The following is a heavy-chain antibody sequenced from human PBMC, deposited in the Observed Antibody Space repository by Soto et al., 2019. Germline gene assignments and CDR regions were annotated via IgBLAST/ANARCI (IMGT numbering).Heavy chain of an antibody. CDR1: GFTFSSYW. CDR2: INQDGSEK. Sequence: EVQLVESGGGLVQPGGSLRLSCADSGFTFSSYWMSWVRQAPGKGLEWVANINQDGSEKYYVDSVKGRFTISRDNAKNSLYLRMNSLRAEDTAIYYCARGSGYGNSPFDYWGQGTLFTVFS. V-gene: IGHV3-7*03. J-gene: IGHJ4*02. D-gene: IGHD6-13*01. CDR3: ARGSGYGNSPFDY.